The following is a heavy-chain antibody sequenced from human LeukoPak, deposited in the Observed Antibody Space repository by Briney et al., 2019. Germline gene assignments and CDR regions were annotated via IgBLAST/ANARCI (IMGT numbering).Heavy chain of an antibody. D-gene: IGHD6-13*01. Sequence: ASVKVSCKVSGYTFTSYDINWVRQATGQGLEWMGWMNANSGNTGYAQKFQGRVTMTRNTSISTAYMELSSLRSEDTAVYYCARVGAPAGTTHADYWGQGTLVTVSS. V-gene: IGHV1-8*01. CDR1: GYTFTSYD. CDR3: ARVGAPAGTTHADY. J-gene: IGHJ4*02. CDR2: MNANSGNT.